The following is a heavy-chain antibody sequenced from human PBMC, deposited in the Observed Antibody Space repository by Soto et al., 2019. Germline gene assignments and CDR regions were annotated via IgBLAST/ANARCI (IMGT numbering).Heavy chain of an antibody. CDR1: GFTFSSYA. V-gene: IGHV3-23*01. D-gene: IGHD3-16*01. CDR3: AKCVTMPPWGSPRWFDP. Sequence: EVQLLESGGGLVQPGGSLRLSCAASGFTFSSYAMSWVRQAPGKGLEWVSAISGSGGSTYYADSVKGRFTISRDNSKNTLYLQMNSLRAEDTAVYYCAKCVTMPPWGSPRWFDPWGQGTLVTVSS. J-gene: IGHJ5*02. CDR2: ISGSGGST.